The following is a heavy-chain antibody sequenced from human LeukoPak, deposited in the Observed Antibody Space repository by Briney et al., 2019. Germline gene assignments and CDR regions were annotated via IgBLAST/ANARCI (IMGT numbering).Heavy chain of an antibody. D-gene: IGHD3-22*01. Sequence: SETLSLTCAVYGGSFSGYYWSWIRQPPGKGLEWIGEINHSGSTNYNPSLKSRVTISVDTSKNQFPLKLSSVTAADTAVYYCARGMIYDSSGYYYGYWGQGTLVTVSS. CDR3: ARGMIYDSSGYYYGY. V-gene: IGHV4-34*01. CDR2: INHSGST. CDR1: GGSFSGYY. J-gene: IGHJ4*02.